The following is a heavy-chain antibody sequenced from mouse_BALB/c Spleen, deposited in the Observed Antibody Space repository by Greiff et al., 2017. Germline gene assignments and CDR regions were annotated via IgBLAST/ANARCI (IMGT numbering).Heavy chain of an antibody. Sequence: EVKLMESGGGLVQPGGSLRLSCATSGFTFTDYYMSWVRQPPGKALEWLGFIRNKANGYTTEYSASVKGRFTISRDNSQSILYLQMNTLRAEDSATYDCARDMITGSFDYWGQGTTLTVSS. CDR3: ARDMITGSFDY. V-gene: IGHV7-3*02. CDR2: IRNKANGYTT. J-gene: IGHJ2*01. CDR1: GFTFTDYY. D-gene: IGHD4-1*01.